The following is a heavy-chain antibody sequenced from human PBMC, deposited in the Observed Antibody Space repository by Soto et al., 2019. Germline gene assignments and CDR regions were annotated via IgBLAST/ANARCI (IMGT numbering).Heavy chain of an antibody. Sequence: LRLSCAASGFTFSSYAMSWVRQAPGKGLEWVSAISGSGGSTYYADSVKGRFTISRDNSKNTLYLQMNSLRAEDTAVYYCAKDLAVVVAGSFDYWGQGTLVTVSS. D-gene: IGHD2-15*01. V-gene: IGHV3-23*01. J-gene: IGHJ4*02. CDR2: ISGSGGST. CDR3: AKDLAVVVAGSFDY. CDR1: GFTFSSYA.